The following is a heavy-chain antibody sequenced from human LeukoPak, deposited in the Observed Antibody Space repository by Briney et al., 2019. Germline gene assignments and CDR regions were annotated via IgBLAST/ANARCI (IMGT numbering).Heavy chain of an antibody. CDR2: ISSSGSTI. CDR3: ARVPRWYVIDY. V-gene: IGHV3-48*03. CDR1: GFTFSSYE. J-gene: IGHJ4*02. D-gene: IGHD4-23*01. Sequence: RGSLRLSCAASGFTFSSYEMKWGRQAPGKGLEWVSYISSSGSTIYYADYVKGRFTISRDNAKNSLYLQMNSLRAEDTAVYYCARVPRWYVIDYWGQGTLVTVSS.